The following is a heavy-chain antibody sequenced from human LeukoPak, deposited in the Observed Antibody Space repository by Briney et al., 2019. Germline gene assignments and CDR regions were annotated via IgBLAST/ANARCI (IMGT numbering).Heavy chain of an antibody. CDR3: ARVVGYDFWSGYPMGYYYYYYMDV. Sequence: ASVKVSCKASGYTFTSYYMHWVRQAPGQGLEWMGIINPSGGSTSYAQKFQGRVTMTRDMSTSTVYMELSSLRSEDTAVYYCARVVGYDFWSGYPMGYYYYYYMDVWGKGTTVTVSS. CDR2: INPSGGST. J-gene: IGHJ6*03. D-gene: IGHD3-3*01. CDR1: GYTFTSYY. V-gene: IGHV1-46*01.